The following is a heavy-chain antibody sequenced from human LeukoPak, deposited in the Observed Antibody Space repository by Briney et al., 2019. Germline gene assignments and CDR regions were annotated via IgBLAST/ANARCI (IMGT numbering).Heavy chain of an antibody. D-gene: IGHD2-8*02. Sequence: GGSLRLSCAASGFTFSTFAMVWVRQPPGKGLEWVSSIFSSGGEIHYADSVRGRFTISRDNSKSTLSLQMNSLRAEDTAIYYCATYRQVLLPFESWGQGTLVTVSS. CDR3: ATYRQVLLPFES. V-gene: IGHV3-23*01. CDR2: IFSSGGEI. J-gene: IGHJ4*02. CDR1: GFTFSTFA.